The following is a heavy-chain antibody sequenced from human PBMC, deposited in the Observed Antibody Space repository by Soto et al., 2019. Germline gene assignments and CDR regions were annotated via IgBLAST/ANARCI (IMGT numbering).Heavy chain of an antibody. Sequence: QVQLQQWGAGLLKPSETLSLTCAVYGGSFSGYYWSWIRQPPGKGLEWIGEINHSGSTNYNPSLKSRVTISVDTSKNQFSLKLSSVTAADTAVYYCARGRGLYGPRNGASDYWGQGTLVTVSS. CDR3: ARGRGLYGPRNGASDY. CDR2: INHSGST. CDR1: GGSFSGYY. V-gene: IGHV4-34*01. D-gene: IGHD3-10*01. J-gene: IGHJ4*02.